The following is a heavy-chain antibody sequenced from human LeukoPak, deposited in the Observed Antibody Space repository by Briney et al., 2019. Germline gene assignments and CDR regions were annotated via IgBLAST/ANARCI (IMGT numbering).Heavy chain of an antibody. CDR3: ARERNYYGSGSYGDYFDY. J-gene: IGHJ4*02. CDR2: IYYSGST. CDR1: GGSISSYY. D-gene: IGHD3-10*01. Sequence: SETLSLTCTVSGGSISSYYWSWIRQPPGKGLEWIGYIYYSGSTNYNPSLKSRVTISVDRSKNQFSLKLSSVTAADTAVYYCARERNYYGSGSYGDYFDYWGQGTLVTVSS. V-gene: IGHV4-59*12.